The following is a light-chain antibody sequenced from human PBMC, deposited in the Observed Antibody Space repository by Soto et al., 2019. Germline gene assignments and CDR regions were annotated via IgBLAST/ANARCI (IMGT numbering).Light chain of an antibody. CDR1: SSNIGNNY. CDR2: DNN. V-gene: IGLV1-51*01. CDR3: GTWDSSLGLYV. J-gene: IGLJ1*01. Sequence: VLTQPPSVSAAPGQKVTISCSGSSSNIGNNYVSWYQHLPGTAPKFLIYDNNKRPSGIPDRFSGSKSGTSATLGITGLQTGDEADYYCGTWDSSLGLYVFGTGTKVT.